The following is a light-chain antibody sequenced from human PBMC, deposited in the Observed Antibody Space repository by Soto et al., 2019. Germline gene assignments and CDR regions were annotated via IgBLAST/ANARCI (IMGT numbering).Light chain of an antibody. CDR1: QSVSSN. CDR2: GAS. J-gene: IGKJ1*01. Sequence: EIVMTQSPATLSVSPGERATLSCRASQSVSSNLAWYQQKPGQAPRLLIYGASTRATGIPARFSGSGSGTEFTLTISSLQSEDFALYFCQQYNNRRTTCGQGTKVEIK. CDR3: QQYNNRRTT. V-gene: IGKV3-15*01.